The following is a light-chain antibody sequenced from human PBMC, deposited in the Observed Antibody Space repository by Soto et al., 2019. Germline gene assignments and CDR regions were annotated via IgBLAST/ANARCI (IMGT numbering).Light chain of an antibody. CDR1: QDINKW. CDR2: AAS. CDR3: QQSYSSPYT. J-gene: IGKJ2*01. V-gene: IGKV1-12*01. Sequence: DIQMTQSPSSVSAPVGDRAAISCRASQDINKWLAWYQQKPGKAPKLPISAASTFQSGVPSRFSGSGSGTEFTLTTPSLQPDDIATYDCQQSYSSPYTFGRGTKVEI.